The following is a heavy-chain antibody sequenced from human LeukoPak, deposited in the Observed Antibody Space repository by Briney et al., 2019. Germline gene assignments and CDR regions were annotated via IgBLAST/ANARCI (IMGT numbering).Heavy chain of an antibody. CDR1: GYSFTSYW. CDR3: AMSSIAARRHAFDI. V-gene: IGHV5-51*01. D-gene: IGHD6-6*01. J-gene: IGHJ3*02. CDR2: IYPGDSDT. Sequence: GGSLQISCKGSGYSFTSYWIGWVRQMPGKGLEWMGIIYPGDSDTRYSPSFQGQVTISADKSISTAYLQWSSLKASDTAMYYCAMSSIAARRHAFDIWGQGTMVTVSS.